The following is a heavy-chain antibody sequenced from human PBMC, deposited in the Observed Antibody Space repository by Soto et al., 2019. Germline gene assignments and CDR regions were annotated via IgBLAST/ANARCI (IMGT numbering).Heavy chain of an antibody. J-gene: IGHJ4*02. CDR2: IKTDGSSP. Sequence: GGSLRLSCAASGFTFNNYWMHWVRQAPGKGLVWVSRIKTDGSSPNYADSVEGRFTISSDNAKNTLYLQMNSLRVEDTAVYYCARDRIAGSGSCDNWGQGTLVTVSS. D-gene: IGHD3-10*01. CDR3: ARDRIAGSGSCDN. CDR1: GFTFNNYW. V-gene: IGHV3-74*01.